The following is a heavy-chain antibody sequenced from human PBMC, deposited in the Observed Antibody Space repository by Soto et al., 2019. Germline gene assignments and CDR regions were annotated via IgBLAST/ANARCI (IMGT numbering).Heavy chain of an antibody. CDR1: GFTFDDYA. D-gene: IGHD2-2*01. CDR2: ISWNSGSI. CDR3: AGGHDAVVQAGRRENHYYYRMDV. J-gene: IGHJ6*02. Sequence: EVQLVESGGGLVQPGRSLRLSCAASGFTFDDYAMHWVRQAPGKGLEWVSGISWNSGSIGYADSVKGRFTISRDNAKNSLYLQMNSLRAEDTALYYCAGGHDAVVQAGRRENHYYYRMDVWGQGTTVTVSS. V-gene: IGHV3-9*01.